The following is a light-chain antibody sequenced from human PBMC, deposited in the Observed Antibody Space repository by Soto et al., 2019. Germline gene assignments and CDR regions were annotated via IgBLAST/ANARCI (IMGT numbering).Light chain of an antibody. Sequence: IVITQSPAALSVSPREKAPLSCRASQSVSSYLAWYQQKPGQAPRLLIYGASSRATGIPDRFSGSGSGTDFTLTISRLEPEDFAVYYCQQYGSSPGTFGQGTKVDI. CDR2: GAS. CDR1: QSVSSY. J-gene: IGKJ1*01. CDR3: QQYGSSPGT. V-gene: IGKV3-20*01.